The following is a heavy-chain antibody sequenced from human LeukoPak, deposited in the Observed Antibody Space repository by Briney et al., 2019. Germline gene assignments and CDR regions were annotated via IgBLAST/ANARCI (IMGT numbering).Heavy chain of an antibody. CDR1: AGSISSYY. CDR3: ARVRYSSGWYLLAFDY. Sequence: SETLSLTCPLSAGSISSYYWSWIRQPPGEGLEWIGYIYYSVSTNYNPSLKSRVTISVDTSKNQFSLKLSSVTPTDTAVYYCARVRYSSGWYLLAFDYWGQGTLVTVSS. V-gene: IGHV4-59*01. CDR2: IYYSVST. D-gene: IGHD6-19*01. J-gene: IGHJ4*02.